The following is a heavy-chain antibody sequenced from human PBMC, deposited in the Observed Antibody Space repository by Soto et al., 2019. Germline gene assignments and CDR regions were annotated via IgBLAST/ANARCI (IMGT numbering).Heavy chain of an antibody. CDR3: ARGSVGATPVDAFDI. V-gene: IGHV1-69*13. Sequence: SVRVSCKASGGTFSSYAISWVRQAPGQGLEWMGGIIPIFGTANYAQKFQGRVTITADESTSTAYMELSSLRSEDTAVYYCARGSVGATPVDAFDIWGQGTMVTVSS. CDR1: GGTFSSYA. D-gene: IGHD1-26*01. J-gene: IGHJ3*02. CDR2: IIPIFGTA.